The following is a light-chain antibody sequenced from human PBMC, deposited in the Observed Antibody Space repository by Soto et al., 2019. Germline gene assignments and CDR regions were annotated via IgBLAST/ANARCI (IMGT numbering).Light chain of an antibody. J-gene: IGKJ1*01. V-gene: IGKV1-5*01. Sequence: DITVALSSSTLSASVGDRVTSTCRASQGISSWLAWYQQKPGKAPKLLIYDASSLESGVPSRFSGSGSGTEFTLGLRTLQPDESAPHNYQASNTYSRTFAEGTKVDIK. CDR3: QASNTYSRT. CDR2: DAS. CDR1: QGISSW.